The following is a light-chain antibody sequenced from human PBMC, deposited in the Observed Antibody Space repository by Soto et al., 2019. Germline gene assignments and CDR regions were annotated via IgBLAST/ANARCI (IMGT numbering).Light chain of an antibody. CDR3: QQSYTTPWT. J-gene: IGKJ1*01. CDR1: QSIDRS. CDR2: AAS. Sequence: DIQMTQSPSSLSASVGDRVTITCRSSQSIDRSLNWYQQKPGEAPNLLIYAASDVQTGVPSRFSGGASGTDFTLAISSVQLDDFATYYCQQSYTTPWTFGQGTKGEIK. V-gene: IGKV1-39*01.